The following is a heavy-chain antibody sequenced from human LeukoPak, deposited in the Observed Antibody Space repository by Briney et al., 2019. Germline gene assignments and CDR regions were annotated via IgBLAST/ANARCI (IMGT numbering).Heavy chain of an antibody. CDR1: GASITAHS. J-gene: IGHJ6*03. V-gene: IGHV4-4*07. CDR3: ARDMVSTWPYFYTYYYMDV. CDR2: THGNGST. Sequence: SETLSLTCTVSGASITAHSWNWIRQPAGKALEWIGRTHGNGSTNYNPSLKSRVTMSLDTSKSQFSLKLPSVTAADTALYYCARDMVSTWPYFYTYYYMDVWGQGTTVAVSS. D-gene: IGHD3-22*01.